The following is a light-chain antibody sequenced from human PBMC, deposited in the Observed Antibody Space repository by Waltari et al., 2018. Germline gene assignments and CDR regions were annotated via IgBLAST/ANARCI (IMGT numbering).Light chain of an antibody. CDR1: QSMSTS. CDR3: QQSFSTPYT. V-gene: IGKV1-39*01. Sequence: DIQMTQSPSSLSASVGDRITITCRASQSMSTSLNWYQQKPGTAPKLLIYAASSLQSGVPSRFSGSGSGTDFTLTISSLQPEDFATYYCQQSFSTPYTFGQGTKLEIK. J-gene: IGKJ2*01. CDR2: AAS.